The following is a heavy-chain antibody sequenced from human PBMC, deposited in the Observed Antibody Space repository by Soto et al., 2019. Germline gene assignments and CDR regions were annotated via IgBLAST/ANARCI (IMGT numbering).Heavy chain of an antibody. D-gene: IGHD2-2*01. CDR1: GFTFSSYG. CDR2: ISYDGSNK. J-gene: IGHJ4*02. Sequence: GGSLRLSCAASGFTFSSYGMHWVRQAPGKGLEWVAVISYDGSNKYYADSVKGRFTISRDNSKNTLYLQMNSLRAEDTAVYYCAKDLEYQLLFEYYFDYWGQGTLVTVSS. CDR3: AKDLEYQLLFEYYFDY. V-gene: IGHV3-30*18.